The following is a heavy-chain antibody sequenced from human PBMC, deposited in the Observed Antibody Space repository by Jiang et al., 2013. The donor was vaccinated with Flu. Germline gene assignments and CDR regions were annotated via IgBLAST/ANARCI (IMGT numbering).Heavy chain of an antibody. Sequence: GLVKPSQTLSLTCTVSGGSISSGDYYWSWIRQPPGKGLEWIGYIYYSGSTYYNPSLKSRVTISVDTSKNQFSLKLSSVTAADTAVYYCARGELFNYYGSGSSYNWFDPWGQGTLVTVSS. J-gene: IGHJ5*02. CDR2: IYYSGST. CDR3: ARGELFNYYGSGSSYNWFDP. D-gene: IGHD3-10*01. V-gene: IGHV4-30-4*01. CDR1: GGSISSGDYY.